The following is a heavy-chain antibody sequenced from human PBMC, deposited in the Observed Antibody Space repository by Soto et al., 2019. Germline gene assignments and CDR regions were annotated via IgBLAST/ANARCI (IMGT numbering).Heavy chain of an antibody. Sequence: QVQLVQSGAEVKKPGASVKVSCKASGYTFTSYGISWVRQAPGLGLEWMGWISAYNGNTNYAQKLQGRVTMTTDTSTSTAYMELRSLRSDDTAVYYCARPILRDYDFWSGSLGAFDIWGQGTMVTVSS. D-gene: IGHD3-3*01. CDR2: ISAYNGNT. V-gene: IGHV1-18*01. J-gene: IGHJ3*02. CDR3: ARPILRDYDFWSGSLGAFDI. CDR1: GYTFTSYG.